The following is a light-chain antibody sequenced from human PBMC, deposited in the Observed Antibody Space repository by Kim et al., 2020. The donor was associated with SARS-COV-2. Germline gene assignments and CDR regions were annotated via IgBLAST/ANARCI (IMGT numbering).Light chain of an antibody. CDR3: QQYDSYSYG. V-gene: IGKV1-5*01. J-gene: IGKJ2*03. CDR2: DAS. CDR1: QSISSW. Sequence: ASVGDRVTITGRASQSISSWLAWYQQRPGRAPRLLIYDASNLGSGVPLRFSGSGSGTEFTLTISSLHLEDLATYYCQQYDSYSYGFGQGTKVDIK.